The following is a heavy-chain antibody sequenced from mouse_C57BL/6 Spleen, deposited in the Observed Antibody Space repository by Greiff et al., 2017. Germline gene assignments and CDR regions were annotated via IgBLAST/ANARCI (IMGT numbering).Heavy chain of an antibody. CDR3: ARDSNYGAWFAY. J-gene: IGHJ3*01. CDR1: GYTFTDYY. V-gene: IGHV1-26*01. Sequence: VQLQQSGPELVKPGASVKISCKASGYTFTDYYMNWVNQSHGKSLEWIGDINPNNGGTSYNQKFKGKATLTVDKSSSTAYMGLRSLTSEDSAVYYCARDSNYGAWFAYWGQGTLVTVSA. D-gene: IGHD2-5*01. CDR2: INPNNGGT.